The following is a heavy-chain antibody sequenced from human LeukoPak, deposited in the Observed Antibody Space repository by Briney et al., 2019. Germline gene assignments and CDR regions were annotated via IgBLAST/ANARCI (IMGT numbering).Heavy chain of an antibody. CDR2: IWYDGSNK. CDR3: ARDQYYDSSGYYY. CDR1: GFTFSSYG. V-gene: IGHV3-33*01. Sequence: GGSLRLSCAASGFTFSSYGMHWVRQAPGKGLEWVAVIWYDGSNKYYADSVKGRFTISRDNSKNTLYLQMNSLRAEDTAVYYCARDQYYDSSGYYYWGQGILVTVSS. J-gene: IGHJ4*02. D-gene: IGHD3-22*01.